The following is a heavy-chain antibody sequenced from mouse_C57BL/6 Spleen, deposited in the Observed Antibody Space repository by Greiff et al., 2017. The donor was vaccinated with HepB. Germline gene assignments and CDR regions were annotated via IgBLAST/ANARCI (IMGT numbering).Heavy chain of an antibody. D-gene: IGHD3-2*02. J-gene: IGHJ4*01. Sequence: QVQLQQSGPELVKPGASVKISCKASGYAFSSSWMNWVKQRPGKGLEWIGRIYPGDGDTNYNGKFKGKATLTADKSSSTAYMQLSSLTSEDSAVYFCARQRRLWAMDYGGKGTSVTVYS. CDR1: GYAFSSSW. V-gene: IGHV1-82*01. CDR2: IYPGDGDT. CDR3: ARQRRLWAMDY.